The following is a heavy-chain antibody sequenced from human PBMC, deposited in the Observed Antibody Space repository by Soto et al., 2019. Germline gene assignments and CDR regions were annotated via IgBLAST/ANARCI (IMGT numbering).Heavy chain of an antibody. CDR3: ARDLPMVRGVVLNFFDY. CDR1: GYKITSYG. J-gene: IGHJ4*02. V-gene: IGHV1-18*01. CDR2: ISGYNGDT. Sequence: QVQLEQSGAEVKKPGASVKVSCKASGYKITSYGVTWVRQAPGQGLEWIGRISGYNGDTKYAQNLQGRLTMTIDTSTSTAYMELRSLRSDDTAVYYCARDLPMVRGVVLNFFDYWGQGTLVAVSS. D-gene: IGHD3-10*01.